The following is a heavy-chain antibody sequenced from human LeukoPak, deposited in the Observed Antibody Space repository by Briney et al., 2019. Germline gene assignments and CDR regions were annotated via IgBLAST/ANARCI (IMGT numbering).Heavy chain of an antibody. Sequence: ASVKVSCKASGYTFTSYGISWVRQAPGQGLEWMGWISAYNGNTNYAQKLQRIVTMTTDTSTSTAYMELRSLRSDDTAVYYGARDVTMIVVALGYWGQGTLVTVSS. CDR3: ARDVTMIVVALGY. D-gene: IGHD3-22*01. V-gene: IGHV1-18*01. CDR2: ISAYNGNT. J-gene: IGHJ4*02. CDR1: GYTFTSYG.